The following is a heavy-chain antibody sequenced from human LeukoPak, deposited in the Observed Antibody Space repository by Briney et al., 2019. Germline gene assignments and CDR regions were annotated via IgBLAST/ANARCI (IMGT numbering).Heavy chain of an antibody. J-gene: IGHJ4*02. Sequence: PGGSLRLSCAASGFTVSSKGMSWVRQAPGKRLEWVSVIYTGGTTYYADSVQGRFTISRDNSKNTLYLQMNSLTAEDTAVYYCARAKTAAGTLLDFWGQGTVVTVSS. D-gene: IGHD6-13*01. CDR3: ARAKTAAGTLLDF. CDR2: IYTGGTT. CDR1: GFTVSSKG. V-gene: IGHV3-66*01.